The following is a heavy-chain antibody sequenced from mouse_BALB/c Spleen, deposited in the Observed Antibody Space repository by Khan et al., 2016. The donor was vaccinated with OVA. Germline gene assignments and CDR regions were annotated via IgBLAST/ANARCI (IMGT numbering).Heavy chain of an antibody. Sequence: QVQLKQSGPGLVAPSQSLSITCTVSGFSLTGYGVNWVRQPPGKGLEWLGMIWGDGSTDYNSALKSRLSISKDNSKTQAFLKMNSLQTDDTARYYCVYIYCDYDDAVGHWSQGTSVAVSS. CDR3: VYIYCDYDDAVGH. V-gene: IGHV2-6-7*01. CDR2: IWGDGST. CDR1: GFSLTGYG. J-gene: IGHJ4*01. D-gene: IGHD2-4*01.